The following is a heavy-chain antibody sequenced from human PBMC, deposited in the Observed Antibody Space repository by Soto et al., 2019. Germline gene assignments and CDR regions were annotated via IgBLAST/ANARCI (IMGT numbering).Heavy chain of an antibody. CDR1: GGSISSYY. CDR3: ARASHSSGWSARSGEALDY. J-gene: IGHJ4*02. D-gene: IGHD6-19*01. V-gene: IGHV4-59*01. Sequence: SETLSLTCTVSGGSISSYYWSWIRQPPGKGLEWIGYIYYSGSTNYNPSLKSRVTISVDTSKNQFSLKLSSVTAADTAVYYCARASHSSGWSARSGEALDYWGQGTLVTVSS. CDR2: IYYSGST.